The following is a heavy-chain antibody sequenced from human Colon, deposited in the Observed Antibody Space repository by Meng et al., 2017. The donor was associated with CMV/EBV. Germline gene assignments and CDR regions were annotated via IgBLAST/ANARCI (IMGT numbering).Heavy chain of an antibody. CDR2: AYPNAGTT. V-gene: IGHV1-46*01. CDR1: GYIFTKYH. CDR3: AREFHGTWYFDY. Sequence: SCKASGYIFTKYHIHWVRQAPGQGLEYMGVAYPNAGTTDCAQRFRGRLTMISDTSTSTVFMDLRSLTSEDTAVYFCAREFHGTWYFDYWGQGALVTVSS. J-gene: IGHJ4*02. D-gene: IGHD1-26*01.